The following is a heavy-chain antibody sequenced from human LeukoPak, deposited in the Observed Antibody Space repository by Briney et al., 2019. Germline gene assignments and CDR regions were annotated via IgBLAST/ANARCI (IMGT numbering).Heavy chain of an antibody. Sequence: SETLSLTCTVSGDSISSYYWSWIRLAPGKGLEWIGNIHNIVNINYNPALKSRVTILIDTSKNQFSLKLSSVTAADTAVYYRARHKEGIMVRGLITKKERAYKWFDPWGQGTLVTVSS. J-gene: IGHJ5*02. CDR1: GDSISSYY. CDR3: ARHKEGIMVRGLITKKERAYKWFDP. CDR2: IHNIVNI. V-gene: IGHV4-59*08. D-gene: IGHD3-10*01.